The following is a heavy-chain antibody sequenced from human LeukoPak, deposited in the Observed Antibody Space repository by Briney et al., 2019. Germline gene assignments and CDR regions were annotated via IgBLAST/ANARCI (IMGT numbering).Heavy chain of an antibody. CDR2: ISGGGGST. D-gene: IGHD2-15*01. CDR3: AKDRYCGGGTCYWSYFDY. V-gene: IGHV3-23*01. Sequence: GGSLRLSCAASGFTFSSYGMHWVRQAPGKGLEWVSAISGGGGSTYYADSVKGRFTISRDNSKNTLFLQMNSLRAEDTAVYYCAKDRYCGGGTCYWSYFDYWGQGTLVTVSS. CDR1: GFTFSSYG. J-gene: IGHJ4*02.